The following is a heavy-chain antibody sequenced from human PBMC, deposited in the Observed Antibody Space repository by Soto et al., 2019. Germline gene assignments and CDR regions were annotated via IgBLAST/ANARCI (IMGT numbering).Heavy chain of an antibody. D-gene: IGHD1-1*01. J-gene: IGHJ6*04. CDR3: ARDRVPRNYGMDV. CDR2: IYYSGST. CDR1: GGSISSGGYY. Sequence: PSETLSLTCTVSGGSISSGGYYWSWIRQHPGKGLEWIGYIYYSGSTYYNPSLKSRVTISVDTSKNQFSLRLSSVTAADTAVYYCARDRVPRNYGMDVWGKGTTVTVDS. V-gene: IGHV4-31*03.